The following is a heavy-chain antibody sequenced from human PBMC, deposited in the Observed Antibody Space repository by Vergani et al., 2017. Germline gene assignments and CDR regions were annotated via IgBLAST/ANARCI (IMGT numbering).Heavy chain of an antibody. J-gene: IGHJ4*02. Sequence: EVQLVESGGGLVKPGGSLRLSCAASGFTFSNAWMSWVRQAPGKGLEWVGRIKSKTDGGTTDYAAPVKGRFTISRDDSKNTLYLQMNSLRAEDTAVYYCAKDPPTRFNYWGQGTLVTVSS. CDR3: AKDPPTRFNY. CDR2: IKSKTDGGTT. CDR1: GFTFSNAW. V-gene: IGHV3-15*01.